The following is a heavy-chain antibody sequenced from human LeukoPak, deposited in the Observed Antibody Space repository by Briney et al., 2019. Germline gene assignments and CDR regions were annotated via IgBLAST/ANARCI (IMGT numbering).Heavy chain of an antibody. CDR3: AKEYNWNYGY. CDR1: GFIFSNYA. J-gene: IGHJ4*02. Sequence: TGGSLRLSCAASGFIFSNYAMSWVRQAPGKGLEWVSAIGGSGGSTYYADSVKGRFTISRDNSKNTLYLQMNSLRAEDTAVYYCAKEYNWNYGYWGQGTLVTVSS. CDR2: IGGSGGST. D-gene: IGHD1-7*01. V-gene: IGHV3-23*01.